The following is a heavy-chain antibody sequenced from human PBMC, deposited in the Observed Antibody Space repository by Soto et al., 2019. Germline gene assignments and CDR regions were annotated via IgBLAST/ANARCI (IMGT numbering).Heavy chain of an antibody. Sequence: QVQLQESGPGLVKPSETLSLTCTVSGGSIGSYYWNWIRQPPGKGLEWIGYIYYSGSTNYNPSLTSXXTNSVDTSKNQFSLKLSSVTAADSAVYYCARDGGFYYGMDVWGQGTTVTVSS. J-gene: IGHJ6*02. CDR1: GGSIGSYY. CDR2: IYYSGST. V-gene: IGHV4-59*01. CDR3: ARDGGFYYGMDV.